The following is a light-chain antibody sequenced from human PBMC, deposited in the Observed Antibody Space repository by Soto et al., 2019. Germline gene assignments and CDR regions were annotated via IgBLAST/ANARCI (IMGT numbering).Light chain of an antibody. Sequence: QSALTQPPSASGSPGQSVTISCTGTSSDVGAYNYVSWYLQYPGKAPKVIIFEGTKRPSGVSDRFSGSKSGNTASLTISGLQTEDEADYYCCSYAGSRTYVFGPGTKVTVL. CDR2: EGT. CDR1: SSDVGAYNY. V-gene: IGLV2-8*01. CDR3: CSYAGSRTYV. J-gene: IGLJ1*01.